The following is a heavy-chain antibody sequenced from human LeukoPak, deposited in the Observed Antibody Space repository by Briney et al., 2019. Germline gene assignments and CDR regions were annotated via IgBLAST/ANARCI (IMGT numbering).Heavy chain of an antibody. Sequence: GGSLRLSCAVSGFTFSSYSMTWVRQAPGKGLEWVSYISSTSSNVYYADSVRGRFTISRDNVKNSLYLQMNSLRAEDTAVYYCARGRDSSSSYPGYWGQGTLVTVSS. D-gene: IGHD6-6*01. V-gene: IGHV3-48*01. CDR2: ISSTSSNV. CDR1: GFTFSSYS. J-gene: IGHJ4*02. CDR3: ARGRDSSSSYPGY.